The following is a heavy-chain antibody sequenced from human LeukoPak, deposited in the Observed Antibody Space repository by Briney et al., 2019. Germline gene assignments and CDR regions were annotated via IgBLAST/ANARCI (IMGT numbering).Heavy chain of an antibody. J-gene: IGHJ4*02. V-gene: IGHV4-34*01. Sequence: PSETLSLTCAVYGGSFSGYYWSWIRQPPGKGLEWIGEINHSGSTNYNPSLKSRVTISVDTSKNQFSLKLSSVTAADTAVYYCARGDAVAGTCFDYWGQGTLVTVSS. CDR3: ARGDAVAGTCFDY. D-gene: IGHD6-19*01. CDR1: GGSFSGYY. CDR2: INHSGST.